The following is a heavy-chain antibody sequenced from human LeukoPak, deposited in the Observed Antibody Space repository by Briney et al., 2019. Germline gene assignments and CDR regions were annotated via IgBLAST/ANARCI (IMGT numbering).Heavy chain of an antibody. CDR1: GFTFSSYA. CDR2: IGGSGDST. CDR3: AKDDYGGNPGAFDI. D-gene: IGHD4-23*01. J-gene: IGHJ3*02. V-gene: IGHV3-23*01. Sequence: AGSLRLSCAASGFTFSSYAMSWVRQAPGRGLEWVSAIGGSGDSTYYADSVKGRFTISRDNSKNTLYLQMNSLRADDTAVYYCAKDDYGGNPGAFDIWGQGTMVTVSS.